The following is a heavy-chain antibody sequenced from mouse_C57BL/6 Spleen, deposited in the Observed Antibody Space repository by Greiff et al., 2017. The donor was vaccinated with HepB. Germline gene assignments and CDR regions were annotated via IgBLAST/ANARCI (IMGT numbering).Heavy chain of an antibody. J-gene: IGHJ4*01. CDR1: GFTFSSYG. Sequence: EVQRVESGGDLVKPGGSLKLSCAASGFTFSSYGMSWVRQTPDKRLEWVATISSGGSYTYYPDSVKGRFTISRDNAKNTLYLQMSSLKSEDTAMYYCARHGYYGSSLYAMDYWGQGTSVTVSS. CDR3: ARHGYYGSSLYAMDY. V-gene: IGHV5-6*01. D-gene: IGHD1-1*01. CDR2: ISSGGSYT.